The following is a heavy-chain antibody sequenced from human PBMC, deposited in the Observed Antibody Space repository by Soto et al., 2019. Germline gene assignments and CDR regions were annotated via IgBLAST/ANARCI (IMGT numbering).Heavy chain of an antibody. CDR2: IYYSGST. D-gene: IGHD2-15*01. CDR3: ARHGIRRWFPDY. V-gene: IGHV4-59*08. Sequence: QVQLQESGPGLVKPSETLSLTCTVSGGSISSYYWSWIRQPPGKGLERIGYIYYSGSTNYNPSLKMRATISVDTSKSQFSLKLSSVTAADSAVYYYARHGIRRWFPDYWGQGTLVTVSS. J-gene: IGHJ4*02. CDR1: GGSISSYY.